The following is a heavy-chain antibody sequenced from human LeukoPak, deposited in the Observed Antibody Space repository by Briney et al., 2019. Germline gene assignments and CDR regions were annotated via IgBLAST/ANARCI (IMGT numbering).Heavy chain of an antibody. Sequence: PGGSLRLSCAASGFTFNGHWMTWVRQAPGKGLEWVANIKEDGSRKFYVDSVKGRFTISRDNAKNSLYLQMDSLRPEDTAVYYCSRDRLGGLDLWGQGTLVTVSS. CDR2: IKEDGSRK. V-gene: IGHV3-7*01. CDR3: SRDRLGGLDL. CDR1: GFTFNGHW. J-gene: IGHJ5*02. D-gene: IGHD5-12*01.